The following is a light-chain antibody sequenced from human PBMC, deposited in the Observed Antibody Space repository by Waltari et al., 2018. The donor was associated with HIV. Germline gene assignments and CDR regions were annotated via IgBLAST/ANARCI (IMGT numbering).Light chain of an antibody. CDR2: EVT. CDR3: SSFANRDGFYVL. Sequence: QSALTQPPSASGPPGQSVTLSCTGTNRAIGTYDYVSWYHPHPGKAPNLVISEVTKRPSGVSDRFSGSKSGNTAFLTVSGLQAEDEADYYCSSFANRDGFYVLFGGGTRLTVL. CDR1: NRAIGTYDY. J-gene: IGLJ2*01. V-gene: IGLV2-8*01.